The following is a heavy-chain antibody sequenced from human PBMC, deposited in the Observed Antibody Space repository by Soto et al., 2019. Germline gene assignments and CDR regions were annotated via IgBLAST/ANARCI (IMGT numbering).Heavy chain of an antibody. CDR3: ARGVMAPVFDY. CDR2: IYYSGST. J-gene: IGHJ4*02. CDR1: GGSISSGGYY. Sequence: SETLSLTCTVSGGSISSGGYYWSWIRQHPGKGLEWIGYIYYSGSTYYNPSLKSRVTISVDTSKNQFSLKLSSVTAADTAVYYCARGVMAPVFDYWGQGTLVTVSS. V-gene: IGHV4-31*03.